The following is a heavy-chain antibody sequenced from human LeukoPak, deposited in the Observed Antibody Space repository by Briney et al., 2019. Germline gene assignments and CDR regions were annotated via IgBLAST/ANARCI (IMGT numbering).Heavy chain of an antibody. V-gene: IGHV4-34*01. Sequence: SETLSLTCAVYGGSFSGYYWSWVRQPPGEGLEWIGEINHSEGTNCNPSLKSRVTISVDTSKNQFSLKLSSVTAADTAVYYCARGGKYCSSTTCYVAYWGQGALVTVSS. CDR2: INHSEGT. J-gene: IGHJ4*02. CDR1: GGSFSGYY. D-gene: IGHD2-2*01. CDR3: ARGGKYCSSTTCYVAY.